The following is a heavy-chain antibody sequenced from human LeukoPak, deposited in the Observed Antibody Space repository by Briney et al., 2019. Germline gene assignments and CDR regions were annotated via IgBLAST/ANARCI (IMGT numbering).Heavy chain of an antibody. J-gene: IGHJ4*02. Sequence: TSETLSLTCAVYGGSFSGYYWSWIRQPAGKGLEWIGEINNSGSTNYNPSLKSRVTISVDTSKNQFSLKLSSVTAADTAVYYCARDDCSGGSCYVAYWGQGTLVTVSS. CDR3: ARDDCSGGSCYVAY. CDR2: INNSGST. D-gene: IGHD2-15*01. V-gene: IGHV4-34*01. CDR1: GGSFSGYY.